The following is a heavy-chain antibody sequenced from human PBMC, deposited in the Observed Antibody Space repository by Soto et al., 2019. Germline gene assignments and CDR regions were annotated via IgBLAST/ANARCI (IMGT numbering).Heavy chain of an antibody. D-gene: IGHD2-2*01. CDR2: TYHTGNT. V-gene: IGHV4-30-2*01. Sequence: QLQLQESGSGLVKPSQTLSLTCTVSGGSINSGGYSWIWIRQPPGKGLEWIGYTYHTGNTFYNPSPQSRVTISVDQSKNQFSLSLGSVTAADTAMYYCARVERTLSTPFAYGMDVWGQGTTVTVSS. CDR1: GGSINSGGYS. CDR3: ARVERTLSTPFAYGMDV. J-gene: IGHJ6*02.